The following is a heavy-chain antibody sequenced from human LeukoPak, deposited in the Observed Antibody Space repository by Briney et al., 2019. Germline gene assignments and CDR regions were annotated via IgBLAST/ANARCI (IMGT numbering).Heavy chain of an antibody. Sequence: PSETLSLTCTVSGGSISSYYWSWIRQPPGKGLEWIGYIYYSGSTYYNPSLKSRVTISVDTSKNQFSLKLSSVTAADTAVYYCARPRQYYDILTGYYAYYFDYWGQGTLVTVSS. CDR2: IYYSGST. CDR1: GGSISSYY. V-gene: IGHV4-59*12. J-gene: IGHJ4*02. D-gene: IGHD3-9*01. CDR3: ARPRQYYDILTGYYAYYFDY.